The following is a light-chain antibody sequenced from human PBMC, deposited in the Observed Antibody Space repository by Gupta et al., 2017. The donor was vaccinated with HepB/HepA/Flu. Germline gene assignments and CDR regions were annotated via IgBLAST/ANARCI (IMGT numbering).Light chain of an antibody. V-gene: IGKV3-20*01. CDR2: GAS. J-gene: IGKJ1*01. CDR3: QYEGNSHGT. CDR1: QSADSSY. Sequence: EIVLTQSPGTLSLSPGERVTLSCRASQSADSSYLAWYQHKPGQTPRLLVYGASRRATGISDRFSGGGSGTDFTLTITRLEPEDFAMYYCQYEGNSHGTFGQGTKVEIK.